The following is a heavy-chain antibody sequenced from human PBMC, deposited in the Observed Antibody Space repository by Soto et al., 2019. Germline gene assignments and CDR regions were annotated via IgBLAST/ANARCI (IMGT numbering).Heavy chain of an antibody. D-gene: IGHD1-1*01. CDR1: GGSISSYY. V-gene: IGHV4-59*01. Sequence: PSETLSLTCSVSGGSISSYYWSWIRQPPGKGLEWIGYIYESGTTTYNPSLKSRLTISIDTSRNQFPLRLSSVTAADTAVYYCAREVQYWFDPWGQGALVTVSS. CDR2: IYESGTT. CDR3: AREVQYWFDP. J-gene: IGHJ5*02.